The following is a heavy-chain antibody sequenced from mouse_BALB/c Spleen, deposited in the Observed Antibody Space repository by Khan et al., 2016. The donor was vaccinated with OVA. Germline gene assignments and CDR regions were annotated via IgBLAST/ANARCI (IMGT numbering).Heavy chain of an antibody. V-gene: IGHV1-7*01. CDR3: VNHGSSSAWFTD. CDR1: DYTFTNYW. Sequence: VELVESGAELAKPGASVQMSCKASDYTFTNYWMHWVKQRPGQGLEWIGYINPSTDYTEYNQKFKDKATLTADKSSSPAYMQLSSLTSEDSAVYYCVNHGSSSAWFTDWGQGTLVTVSA. J-gene: IGHJ3*01. CDR2: INPSTDYT. D-gene: IGHD1-1*01.